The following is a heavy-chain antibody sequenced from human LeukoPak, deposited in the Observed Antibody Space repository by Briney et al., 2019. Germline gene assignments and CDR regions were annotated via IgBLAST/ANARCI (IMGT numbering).Heavy chain of an antibody. V-gene: IGHV1-18*01. CDR3: ARETIAARPMGFDP. CDR1: GYTFTSYG. Sequence: ASVKVSCKASGYTFTSYGISWVQQAPGQGLEWMGWISAYNGNTNYAQKFQGRVTMTRDTSISTAYMELSRLRSDDTAVYYCARETIAARPMGFDPWGQGTLVTVSS. J-gene: IGHJ5*02. D-gene: IGHD6-6*01. CDR2: ISAYNGNT.